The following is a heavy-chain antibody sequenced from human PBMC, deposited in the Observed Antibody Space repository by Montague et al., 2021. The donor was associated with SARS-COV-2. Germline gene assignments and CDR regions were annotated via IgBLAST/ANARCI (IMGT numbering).Heavy chain of an antibody. J-gene: IGHJ3*02. CDR2: ISYDGSNK. V-gene: IGHV3-30*04. D-gene: IGHD1-26*01. Sequence: SLSISCAASGFTFSSYAMHWVRQAPGKGLEWVAVISYDGSNKYYADSVKGRFTISRDNSKNTLYLQMNSLRAEDTAVYYCARAYSGSYNDAFDIWGQGTMVTVSS. CDR3: ARAYSGSYNDAFDI. CDR1: GFTFSSYA.